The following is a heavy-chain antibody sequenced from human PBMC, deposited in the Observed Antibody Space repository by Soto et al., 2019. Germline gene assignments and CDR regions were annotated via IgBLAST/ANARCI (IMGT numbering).Heavy chain of an antibody. CDR3: ARVTNYDSSGYYEYFDY. CDR1: GGTFSSYA. V-gene: IGHV1-69*13. J-gene: IGHJ4*02. Sequence: ASVKVSCKASGGTFSSYAISWVRQAPGQGLEWMGGIIPIFGTANYAQKFRGRVTITADESTSTAYMELSSLRSEDTAVYYCARVTNYDSSGYYEYFDYWGQGTLVTVS. CDR2: IIPIFGTA. D-gene: IGHD3-22*01.